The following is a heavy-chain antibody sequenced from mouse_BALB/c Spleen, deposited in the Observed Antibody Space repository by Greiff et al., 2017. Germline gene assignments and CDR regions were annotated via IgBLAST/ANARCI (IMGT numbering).Heavy chain of an antibody. CDR2: ISTYYGDA. CDR3: ARNYYGSSYQSYFDV. V-gene: IGHV1S137*01. J-gene: IGHJ1*01. CDR1: GYTFTDYA. D-gene: IGHD1-1*01. Sequence: VQLQQSGAELVRPGVSVKISCKGSGYTFTDYAMHWVKQSHAKSLEWIGVISTYYGDASYNQKFKGKATMTVDKSSSTAYMELARLTSEDSAIYYCARNYYGSSYQSYFDVWGAGTTVTVSS.